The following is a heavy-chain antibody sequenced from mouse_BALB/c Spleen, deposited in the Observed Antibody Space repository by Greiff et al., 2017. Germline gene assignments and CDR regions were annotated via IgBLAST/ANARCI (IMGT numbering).Heavy chain of an antibody. V-gene: IGHV1-54*01. CDR1: GYAFTNYL. J-gene: IGHJ2*01. CDR3: ARYDYFFDY. CDR2: INPGSGGT. Sequence: QVQLQQPGAELVRPGTSVKVSCKASGYAFTNYLIEWVKQRPGQGLEWIGVINPGSGGTNYNEKFKGKATLTADKSSSTAYMQLSSLTSDDSAVYFCARYDYFFDYWGQGTTLTVSS. D-gene: IGHD2-4*01.